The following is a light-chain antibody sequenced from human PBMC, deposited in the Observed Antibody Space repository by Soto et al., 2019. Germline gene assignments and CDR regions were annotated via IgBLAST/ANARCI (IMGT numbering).Light chain of an antibody. CDR2: ATS. CDR3: QQYNSAPLT. J-gene: IGKJ4*01. V-gene: IGKV1-27*01. CDR1: QGISND. Sequence: DILMTQSPASLSASTGDRVTISCRASQGISNDLAWYQQKPGKVPKLLIYATSTLESGIPARFSGSGSGTDFTLTISSLQPEDAATYHCQQYNSAPLTFGGGTKVDIK.